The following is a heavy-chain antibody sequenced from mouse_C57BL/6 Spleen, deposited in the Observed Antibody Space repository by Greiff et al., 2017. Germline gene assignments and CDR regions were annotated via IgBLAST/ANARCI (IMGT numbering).Heavy chain of an antibody. CDR2: IYPGSGNT. J-gene: IGHJ2*01. D-gene: IGHD1-1*01. CDR3: ARNGYSGVDY. CDR1: GYTFTDYY. Sequence: QVQLKQSGAELVRPGASVKLSCKASGYTFTDYYINWVKQRPGQGLEWIARIYPGSGNTYYNEKFKGKATLTAENSSSTAYMQLSSLTSEDSAVYFCARNGYSGVDYWGQGTTLTVSS. V-gene: IGHV1-76*01.